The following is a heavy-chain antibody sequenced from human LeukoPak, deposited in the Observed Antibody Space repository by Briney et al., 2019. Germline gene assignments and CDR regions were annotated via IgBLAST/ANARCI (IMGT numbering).Heavy chain of an antibody. CDR3: AKDQGVVGSYDH. D-gene: IGHD3-10*01. V-gene: IGHV3-30*02. J-gene: IGHJ5*02. Sequence: GGSLRLSCAASGGSFSTFGMNWVRQSPGKGLEWLSFLQYDGSIEYYAESVKGRFTISRGNSRNTLFLQMSSLRVEDTALYYCAKDQGVVGSYDHWGQGTLVTVSS. CDR2: LQYDGSIE. CDR1: GGSFSTFG.